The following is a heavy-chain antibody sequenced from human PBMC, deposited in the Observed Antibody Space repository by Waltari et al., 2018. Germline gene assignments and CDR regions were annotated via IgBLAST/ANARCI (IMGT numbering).Heavy chain of an antibody. CDR3: ASYNWNYAWFDP. Sequence: QLQLQESGPGLVKPSETLSLACTVSGGSISSGSYYWGWIRQPPGKGLEWIGTIYYSGSTYYNPSLKSRLTISVGTSKNQFSLNLSSVTAADTAVYYCASYNWNYAWFDPWGQGTLVTVSS. J-gene: IGHJ5*02. CDR2: IYYSGST. D-gene: IGHD1-7*01. CDR1: GGSISSGSYY. V-gene: IGHV4-39*07.